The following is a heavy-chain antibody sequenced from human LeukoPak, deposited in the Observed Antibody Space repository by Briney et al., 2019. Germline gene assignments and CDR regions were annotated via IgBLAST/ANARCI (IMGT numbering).Heavy chain of an antibody. D-gene: IGHD6-13*01. CDR3: AREAAADKVPGDNWFDP. J-gene: IGHJ5*02. CDR1: GYTFTSYY. CDR2: INPSGGST. Sequence: GASVKVSCKASGYTFTSYYMHWVRQAPGRGLEWMGIINPSGGSTSYAQKFQGRVTMTRDTSTSTVYMELSSLRSEDTAVYYCAREAAADKVPGDNWFDPWGQGTLVTVSS. V-gene: IGHV1-46*01.